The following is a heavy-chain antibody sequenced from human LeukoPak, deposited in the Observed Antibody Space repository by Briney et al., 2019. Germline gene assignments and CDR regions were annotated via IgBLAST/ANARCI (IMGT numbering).Heavy chain of an antibody. V-gene: IGHV4-4*02. CDR2: IYHSGST. D-gene: IGHD3-22*01. Sequence: SGTLSLTCAVSGGSISSSNWWSWVRQPPGKGLEWIGEIYHSGSTNYNPSLKSRVTISVDKSKNQFSLKLSSVTAADTAVYYCARSAYYNGRGNYYDYWGQGTLVTVSS. CDR1: GGSISSSNW. J-gene: IGHJ4*02. CDR3: ARSAYYNGRGNYYDY.